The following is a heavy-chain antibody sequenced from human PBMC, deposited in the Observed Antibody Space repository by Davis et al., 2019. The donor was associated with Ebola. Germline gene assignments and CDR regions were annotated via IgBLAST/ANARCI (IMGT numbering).Heavy chain of an antibody. V-gene: IGHV5-51*01. Sequence: GESLKISCKGSGYSFTSYWIGWVRQMPGKGLEWMGIIYPGDSDTRYSPSFQGQVTISADKSISTAYLQWSSLKASDTAMYYCARHQYGYYGSGSYYNLGWFDPWGQGTLVTVSS. D-gene: IGHD3-10*01. CDR2: IYPGDSDT. CDR3: ARHQYGYYGSGSYYNLGWFDP. J-gene: IGHJ5*02. CDR1: GYSFTSYW.